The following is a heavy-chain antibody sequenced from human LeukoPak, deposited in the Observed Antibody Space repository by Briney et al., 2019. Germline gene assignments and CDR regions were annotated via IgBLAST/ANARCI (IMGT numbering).Heavy chain of an antibody. CDR3: ARTSGVSVAGSPYYFDF. CDR2: INPSGGSA. D-gene: IGHD6-19*01. CDR1: GYTFTNYY. V-gene: IGHV1-46*01. J-gene: IGHJ4*02. Sequence: ASVKVSCKASGYTFTNYYMHWVRQAPGQGLEWMGIINPSGGSAIYAHNFQGRVTMTRDTSTTTAYMELRSLRFDDTAVYYCARTSGVSVAGSPYYFDFWGQGTLISVSS.